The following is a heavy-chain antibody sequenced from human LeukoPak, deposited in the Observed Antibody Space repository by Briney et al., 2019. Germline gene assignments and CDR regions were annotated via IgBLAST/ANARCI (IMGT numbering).Heavy chain of an antibody. J-gene: IGHJ5*02. CDR1: GGSISSSSYY. Sequence: SETLSLTCTVSGGSISSSSYYWGWLRRPPGKGLEWIGSIYYSGSTYYNPSLKSRVTISVDTSKNQFSLKLSSVTAADTAVYYCASVTMIVVAWGQGTLVTVSS. CDR3: ASVTMIVVA. CDR2: IYYSGST. D-gene: IGHD3-22*01. V-gene: IGHV4-39*01.